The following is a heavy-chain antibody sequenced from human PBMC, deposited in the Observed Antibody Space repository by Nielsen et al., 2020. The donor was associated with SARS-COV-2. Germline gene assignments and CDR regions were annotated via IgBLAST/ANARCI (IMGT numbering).Heavy chain of an antibody. D-gene: IGHD3-3*01. V-gene: IGHV3-43*02. CDR2: ITNSGGST. CDR1: GFSFSIYA. Sequence: GESLKISCAASGFSFSIYAMNWVRQAPGKGLEWVSAITNSGGSTQYAASVKGRFTISRDNSKNSLYLQMNSLMTDDSALYYCAKDIGTFRFTGMDVWGQGTTVTVSS. J-gene: IGHJ6*02. CDR3: AKDIGTFRFTGMDV.